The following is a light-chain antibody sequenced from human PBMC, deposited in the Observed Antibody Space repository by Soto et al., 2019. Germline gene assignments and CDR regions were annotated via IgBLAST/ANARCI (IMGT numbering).Light chain of an antibody. Sequence: IQMTQSASSLSASVGYSVTIACQASQDISNYLNWYQQKQGKAPKLLIYDASNLETGVPSRFSGSGYGTDFTFTISSLQTEDIATYYCQQYDNLPITFGQGTRLEIK. J-gene: IGKJ5*01. CDR1: QDISNY. CDR3: QQYDNLPIT. V-gene: IGKV1-33*01. CDR2: DAS.